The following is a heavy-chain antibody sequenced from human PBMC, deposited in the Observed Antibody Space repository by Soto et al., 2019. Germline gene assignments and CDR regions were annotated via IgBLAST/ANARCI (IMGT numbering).Heavy chain of an antibody. J-gene: IGHJ3*02. CDR2: INHSGST. CDR3: ASYPTAQWESGFMVFDI. V-gene: IGHV4-34*01. D-gene: IGHD1-26*01. CDR1: GAYGGPFTTDY. Sequence: QVRLQQWGAGLLKPSETLSLTCSVSGAYGGPFTTDYWGWIRQPPGKGLEWIGEINHSGSTNYNPSLKSRVTLSVDTSKNYFSLNLTSVSGADTAVYYCASYPTAQWESGFMVFDIWGQGTMVTVS.